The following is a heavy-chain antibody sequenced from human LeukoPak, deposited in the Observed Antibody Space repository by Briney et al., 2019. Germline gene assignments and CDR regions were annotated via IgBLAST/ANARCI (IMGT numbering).Heavy chain of an antibody. V-gene: IGHV1-18*01. CDR3: ASSRGYPRGYQN. Sequence: ASVKVSCKASGYTFTSYGISWVRQAPGQGLEWMGWISAYNGNTNYAQKLQGRGTMTTDTSTSTAYMELRGLRSDDTAVYYCASSRGYPRGYQNWGQGTLVTVSS. D-gene: IGHD6-25*01. CDR2: ISAYNGNT. J-gene: IGHJ4*02. CDR1: GYTFTSYG.